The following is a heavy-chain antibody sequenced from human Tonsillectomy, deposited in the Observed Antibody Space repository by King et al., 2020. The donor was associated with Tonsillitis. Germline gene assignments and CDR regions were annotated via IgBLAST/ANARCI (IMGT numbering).Heavy chain of an antibody. CDR2: IIPIFGTA. J-gene: IGHJ4*02. D-gene: IGHD5-12*01. CDR3: ARGGYSGYDQRKKYYFDY. V-gene: IGHV1-69*01. Sequence: QRQLVQSGAEVKKPGSSVKVSCKASGGTFSSYAISWVRQAPGQGLEWMGGIIPIFGTANYAQKFQGRVTITADESTSTAYMELSSLRSEDTAVYYCARGGYSGYDQRKKYYFDYWGQGTLVTVSS. CDR1: GGTFSSYA.